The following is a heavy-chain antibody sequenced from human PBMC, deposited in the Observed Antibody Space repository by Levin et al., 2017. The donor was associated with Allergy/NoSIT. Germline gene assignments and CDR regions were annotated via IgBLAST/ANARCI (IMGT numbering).Heavy chain of an antibody. Sequence: GGSLRLSCATSGLTFSDYWMSWVRQAPGKGLEWVANIKEDASEKNYVDSVKGRFTISRDNAKNSLYLQMNSLRAEDTAVYYCARDRGYGPDYDYWGQGPLVTVSA. J-gene: IGHJ4*02. V-gene: IGHV3-7*01. CDR2: IKEDASEK. CDR1: GLTFSDYW. CDR3: ARDRGYGPDYDY. D-gene: IGHD5-18*01.